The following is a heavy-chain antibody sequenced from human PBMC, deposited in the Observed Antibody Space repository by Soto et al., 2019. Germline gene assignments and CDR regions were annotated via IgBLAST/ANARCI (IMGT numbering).Heavy chain of an antibody. Sequence: GGSLRLSCAASEFTFSTHAMSWVRQAPGKGLEWVSDISGSGGSTYYADSVKGRFTISRDNSKKTVYLQMNSLRAEDTAVYYCAKVPPLYYSDSSGTPPGYFDYWGQGTMVTVSS. V-gene: IGHV3-23*01. J-gene: IGHJ4*02. CDR1: EFTFSTHA. D-gene: IGHD3-22*01. CDR2: ISGSGGST. CDR3: AKVPPLYYSDSSGTPPGYFDY.